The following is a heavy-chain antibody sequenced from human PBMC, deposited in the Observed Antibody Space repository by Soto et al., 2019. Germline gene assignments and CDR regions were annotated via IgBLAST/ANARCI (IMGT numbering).Heavy chain of an antibody. D-gene: IGHD3-22*01. V-gene: IGHV4-39*01. CDR2: IYYSGST. Sequence: SETLSLTCTVSGGSISSSSYYWGWIRQPPGKGLEWIGSIYYSGSTYYNPSLKSRVTISVDTSKNQFSLKLSSVTAADTAVYYCARQRPYYYDSSGYYFDYWGQGTLVTVSS. CDR3: ARQRPYYYDSSGYYFDY. CDR1: GGSISSSSYY. J-gene: IGHJ4*02.